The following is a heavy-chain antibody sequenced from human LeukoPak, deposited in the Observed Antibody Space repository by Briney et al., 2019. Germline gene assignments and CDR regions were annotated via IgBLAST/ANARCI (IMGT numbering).Heavy chain of an antibody. J-gene: IGHJ4*02. Sequence: GGSMRLSCAASGFTFSSYAMSWVRQAPGKGLEWVSAISGSGDSTYYGDSVKGRFTISRDNSKNTLYLQMNSLRAEDTAVYYCAKTRPLDSSSWSHGDYWGQGTLVTVSS. CDR1: GFTFSSYA. D-gene: IGHD6-13*01. CDR2: ISGSGDST. V-gene: IGHV3-23*01. CDR3: AKTRPLDSSSWSHGDY.